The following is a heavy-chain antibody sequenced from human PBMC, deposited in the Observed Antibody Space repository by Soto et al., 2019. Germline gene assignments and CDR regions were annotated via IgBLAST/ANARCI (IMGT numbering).Heavy chain of an antibody. CDR1: GYTFTSYG. D-gene: IGHD1-26*01. J-gene: IGHJ4*02. V-gene: IGHV3-53*01. CDR3: AREAGATPSALVDY. Sequence: ASVKVSCKASGYTFTSYGISWVRQAPGKGLEWVSVIYSGGSTYYADSVKGRFTISRDNSKNTLYLQMNSLRAEDTAVYYCAREAGATPSALVDYWGQGTLVTVSS. CDR2: IYSGGST.